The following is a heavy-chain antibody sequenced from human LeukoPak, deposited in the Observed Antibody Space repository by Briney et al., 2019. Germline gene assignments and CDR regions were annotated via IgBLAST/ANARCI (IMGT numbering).Heavy chain of an antibody. J-gene: IGHJ4*02. Sequence: GGSQRLSCSASAFTFTDYDMNSVRQAPGKGLEWVSSISYLSSHVYYGDSVKGRFSISRDNAKNSLYLQMNSLGAEDTAIYYCGRAFPPLRTSSAGDLWGQGILVSVSS. D-gene: IGHD3-16*01. CDR3: GRAFPPLRTSSAGDL. V-gene: IGHV3-21*03. CDR2: ISYLSSHV. CDR1: AFTFTDYD.